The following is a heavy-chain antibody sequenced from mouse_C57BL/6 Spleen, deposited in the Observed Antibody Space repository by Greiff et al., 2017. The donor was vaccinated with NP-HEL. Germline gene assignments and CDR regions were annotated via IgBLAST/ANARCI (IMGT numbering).Heavy chain of an antibody. CDR1: GFSLTSYG. Sequence: VQLQQSGPGLVQPSQSLSITCTASGFSLTSYGVHWVRQSPGKGLEWLGVIWRGGSTDYNAAFLSRPSIPKDNSKCQAFFKMNSLQADDTAIYDCASVYDGYYVAMDYWGQGTSVTVSS. D-gene: IGHD2-3*01. CDR3: ASVYDGYYVAMDY. V-gene: IGHV2-5*01. J-gene: IGHJ4*01. CDR2: IWRGGST.